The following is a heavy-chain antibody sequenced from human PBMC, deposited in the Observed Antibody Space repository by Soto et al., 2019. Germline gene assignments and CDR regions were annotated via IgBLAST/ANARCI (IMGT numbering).Heavy chain of an antibody. CDR1: GFTFSSYW. CDR2: IKQDGSEK. CDR3: ARGRKPGIAAYHD. Sequence: EVQLVESGGGLVQPGGSLRLSCAASGFTFSSYWMTWVRQAPGKGLEWVANIKQDGSEKHYVDSVKGRFTISRDNAKNSLYLQMNSLRAEDTAVYYCARGRKPGIAAYHDWGQGTLVTVSS. V-gene: IGHV3-7*01. D-gene: IGHD6-13*01. J-gene: IGHJ4*02.